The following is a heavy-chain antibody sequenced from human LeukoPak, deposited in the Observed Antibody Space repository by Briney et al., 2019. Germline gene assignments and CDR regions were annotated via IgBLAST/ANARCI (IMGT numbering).Heavy chain of an antibody. CDR1: GFTFSSYS. Sequence: GGSLRLSCAASGFTFSSYSTNWVRQAPGKGLEWVSSISSSSSYIYYADSVKGRFTISRDNAKNSLYLQMNSLRAEDTAVYYCALAVAGTLDYWGQGTLVTVSS. J-gene: IGHJ4*02. CDR3: ALAVAGTLDY. V-gene: IGHV3-21*01. D-gene: IGHD6-19*01. CDR2: ISSSSSYI.